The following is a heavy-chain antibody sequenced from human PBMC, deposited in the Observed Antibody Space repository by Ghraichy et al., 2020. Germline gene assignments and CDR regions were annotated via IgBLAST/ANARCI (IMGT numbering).Heavy chain of an antibody. D-gene: IGHD5-24*01. Sequence: SQTLSLTCAVYGGSFSGYYWSWIRQPPGKGLEWIGEINHSGSTNYNPSLKSRVTISVDTSKNQFSLKLSSVTAADTAVYYCAMATITGGGGAFDIWGQGTMVTVSS. CDR2: INHSGST. CDR3: AMATITGGGGAFDI. V-gene: IGHV4-34*01. J-gene: IGHJ3*02. CDR1: GGSFSGYY.